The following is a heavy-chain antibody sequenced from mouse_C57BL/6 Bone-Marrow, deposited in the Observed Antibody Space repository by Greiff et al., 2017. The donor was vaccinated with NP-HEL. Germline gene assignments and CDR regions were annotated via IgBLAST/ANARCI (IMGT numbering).Heavy chain of an antibody. V-gene: IGHV1-61*01. CDR3: ARGAQVSDY. CDR1: GYTFTSYW. J-gene: IGHJ2*01. D-gene: IGHD3-2*02. CDR2: IYPSDSET. Sequence: QVQLQQPGAELVRPGSSVKLSCKASGYTFTSYWMDWVKQRPGQGLEWIGNIYPSDSETHYNQKFTDKATLTVDKSSSTAYMQLSSLTSEDSAVYYCARGAQVSDYWGQGTTLTVSS.